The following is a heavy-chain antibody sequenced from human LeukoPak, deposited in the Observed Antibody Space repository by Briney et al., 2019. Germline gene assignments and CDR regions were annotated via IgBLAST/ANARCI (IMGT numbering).Heavy chain of an antibody. CDR2: IYSGGST. V-gene: IGHV3-53*01. CDR1: GFTVSNNY. Sequence: GGSLRLSCAASGFTVSNNYMTWVRQAPGKGLEWVSVIYSGGSTYYADSVKGRFTISRDNARNSLYLQMNSLRDEDTAVYYCARDRHTAMVYYYYYMDVWGTGTTVTVSS. D-gene: IGHD5-18*01. CDR3: ARDRHTAMVYYYYYMDV. J-gene: IGHJ6*03.